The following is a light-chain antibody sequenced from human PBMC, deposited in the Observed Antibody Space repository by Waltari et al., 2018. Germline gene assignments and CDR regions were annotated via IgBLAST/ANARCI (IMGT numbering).Light chain of an antibody. Sequence: SYVLTQPPSVSVAPGQTARITCGGDNIGYKGVHWYQQKSGQAPVLVVFDENARASGIPDRISGSKSESTAALTISRVEAGDEADYYCQLWDSDSDHWIFGGGTKLTVL. CDR1: NIGYKG. V-gene: IGLV3-21*02. J-gene: IGLJ2*01. CDR3: QLWDSDSDHWI. CDR2: DEN.